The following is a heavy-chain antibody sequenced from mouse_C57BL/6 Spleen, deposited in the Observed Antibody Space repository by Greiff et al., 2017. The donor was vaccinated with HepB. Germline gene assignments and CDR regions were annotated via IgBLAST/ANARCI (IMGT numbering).Heavy chain of an antibody. CDR3: TRHLDGNYGFDY. V-gene: IGHV1-15*01. J-gene: IGHJ2*01. CDR2: IDPETGGT. CDR1: GYTFTDYE. Sequence: VQLQQSGAELVRPGASVTLSCKASGYTFTDYEMHWVKQTPVHGLEWIGAIDPETGGTAYNQKFKGKAILTADKSSSTAYMELRSLTSEDSAVYYCTRHLDGNYGFDYWGQGTTLTVSS. D-gene: IGHD2-1*01.